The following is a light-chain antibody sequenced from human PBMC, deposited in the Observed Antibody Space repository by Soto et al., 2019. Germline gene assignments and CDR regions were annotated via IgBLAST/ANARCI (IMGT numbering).Light chain of an antibody. Sequence: DIQMTQSPSTLSASVGDRVTITCRASQSVSSWLAWYQQKPGEAPKILFYKASTLESGVPSRFSGSGSGTEFTLTISSLQPDDFATYYCQQYDYYPYTFGQGTKLEIK. CDR3: QQYDYYPYT. J-gene: IGKJ2*01. CDR1: QSVSSW. CDR2: KAS. V-gene: IGKV1-5*03.